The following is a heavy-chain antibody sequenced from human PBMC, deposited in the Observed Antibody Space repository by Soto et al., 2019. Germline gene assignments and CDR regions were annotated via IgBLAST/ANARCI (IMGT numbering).Heavy chain of an antibody. CDR1: GFTFSSYE. V-gene: IGHV3-30*18. J-gene: IGHJ4*02. CDR2: ISYDGSNK. D-gene: IGHD1-26*01. CDR3: AKSSGVGAWELPDY. Sequence: GGSLRLSCAASGFTFSSYEMNWVRQAPGKGLEWVAVISYDGSNKYYADSVKGRFTISRDNSKNTLYLQMNSLRAEDTAVYYCAKSSGVGAWELPDYWGQGTLVTVSS.